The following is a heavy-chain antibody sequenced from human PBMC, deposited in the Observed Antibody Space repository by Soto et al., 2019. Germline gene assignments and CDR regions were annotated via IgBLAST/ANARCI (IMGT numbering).Heavy chain of an antibody. D-gene: IGHD1-26*01. CDR3: ARDGIYYYYGMDV. J-gene: IGHJ6*02. V-gene: IGHV1-69*05. CDR1: GGAFSDYA. Sequence: GASVKVSCKASGGAFSDYAFSWVRQAPGQGLEWLGGIMPIFRAPDYAQKFQGRVTITRDTSASTAYMELSSLRSEDTAVYYCARDGIYYYYGMDVWGQGTTVTVSS. CDR2: IMPIFRAP.